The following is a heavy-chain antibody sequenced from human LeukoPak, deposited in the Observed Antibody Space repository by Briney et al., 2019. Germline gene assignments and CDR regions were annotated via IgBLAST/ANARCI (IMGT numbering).Heavy chain of an antibody. V-gene: IGHV3-21*01. CDR2: ISRSSSYI. D-gene: IGHD3-10*01. Sequence: GGSLRLSCAASGFTFSSYTMHWVRQAPGEGLEWVSSISRSSSYIYYADSLKGRFTISRDDAKNSLYLQLSSLSAEDTGVYYCARDQSGRSFIFYYWGQGTLVTAAS. CDR1: GFTFSSYT. CDR3: ARDQSGRSFIFYY. J-gene: IGHJ4*02.